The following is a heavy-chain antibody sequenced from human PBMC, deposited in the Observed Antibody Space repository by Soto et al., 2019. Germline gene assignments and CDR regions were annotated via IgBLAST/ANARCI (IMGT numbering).Heavy chain of an antibody. Sequence: PSETLSLTCTVPGGSVNIGTYSWSWIRQPPGKGLEWIGFIHYSGSTNYNPSLKGRVTMSVDTSKNQFSLKLTSVNTADTAIYYCTRGGDPYKTGHWGQGTLVTVPS. CDR1: GGSVNIGTYS. CDR3: TRGGDPYKTGH. V-gene: IGHV4-61*01. J-gene: IGHJ4*02. D-gene: IGHD2-21*01. CDR2: IHYSGST.